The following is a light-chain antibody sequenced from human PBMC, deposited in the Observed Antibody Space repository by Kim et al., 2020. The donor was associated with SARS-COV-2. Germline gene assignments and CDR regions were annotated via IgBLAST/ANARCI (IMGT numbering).Light chain of an antibody. Sequence: ASVGDRVTITCRASQGINNDLAWYQQKSGKVPKVLIYAASALQSGVPSRFSGSGSGTDFTLTISSLQPEDVGTYYCQKYNGAPWTFGQGTKVDIK. CDR3: QKYNGAPWT. CDR2: AAS. V-gene: IGKV1-27*01. J-gene: IGKJ1*01. CDR1: QGINND.